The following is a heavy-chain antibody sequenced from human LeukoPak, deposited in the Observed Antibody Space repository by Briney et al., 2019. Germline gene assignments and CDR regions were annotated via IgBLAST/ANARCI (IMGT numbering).Heavy chain of an antibody. CDR1: GGTFSSYA. V-gene: IGHV1-69*05. Sequence: SAKVSCKASGGTFSSYAISWVRQAPGQGLEWMGRIIPIFGTANYAQKFQGRVTITTDESTSTAYMELSSLRSEDTAVYYCARGIVGAAGAFDIWGQGTMVTVSS. J-gene: IGHJ3*02. D-gene: IGHD1-26*01. CDR2: IIPIFGTA. CDR3: ARGIVGAAGAFDI.